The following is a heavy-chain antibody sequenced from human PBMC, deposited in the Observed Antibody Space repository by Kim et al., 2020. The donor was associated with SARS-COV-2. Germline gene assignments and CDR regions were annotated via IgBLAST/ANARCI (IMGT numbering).Heavy chain of an antibody. Sequence: SETLSLTCTVSGGSISSGGYYWSWIRQHPGKGLEWIGYIYYSGSTYYNPSLKSRVTISVDTSKNQFSLKLSSVTAADTAVYYCARLWVQPYGSGSYLDYWGQGTLVTVSS. J-gene: IGHJ4*02. CDR2: IYYSGST. V-gene: IGHV4-31*03. CDR1: GGSISSGGYY. CDR3: ARLWVQPYGSGSYLDY. D-gene: IGHD3-10*01.